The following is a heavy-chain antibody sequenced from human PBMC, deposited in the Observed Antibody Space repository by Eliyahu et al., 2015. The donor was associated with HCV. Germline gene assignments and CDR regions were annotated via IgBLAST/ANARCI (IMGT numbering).Heavy chain of an antibody. CDR1: GDSVXSNXAA. Sequence: QVQLQQSGPGLVKPSQTLSLTCXIXGDSVXSNXAAWNWIRQSPSRGLEWLGRTYYRSKWYNDYAVSVKSRITINPDTSKNQFSLQLNSVTPEDTAVYYCARTSIVEAGYYFDYWGQGTLVTVSS. V-gene: IGHV6-1*01. J-gene: IGHJ4*02. D-gene: IGHD1-26*01. CDR2: TYYRSKWYN. CDR3: ARTSIVEAGYYFDY.